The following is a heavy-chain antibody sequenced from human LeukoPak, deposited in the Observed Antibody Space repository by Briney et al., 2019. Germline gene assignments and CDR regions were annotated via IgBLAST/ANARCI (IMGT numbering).Heavy chain of an antibody. CDR2: ISGSDGST. V-gene: IGHV3-23*01. CDR1: GFTFSSYA. J-gene: IGHJ4*02. Sequence: SGGSLRLSCAASGFTFSSYAMSWVRQAPGKGLEWASAISGSDGSTYYADSVKGRFTISRDNSRNTLYLQMNSLRVEDTAVYYCATFFSSSLTGYFDYWGQGTLVTVSS. CDR3: ATFFSSSLTGYFDY. D-gene: IGHD6-6*01.